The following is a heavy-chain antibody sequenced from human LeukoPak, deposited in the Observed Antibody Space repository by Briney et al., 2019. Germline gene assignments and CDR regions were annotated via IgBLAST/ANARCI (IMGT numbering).Heavy chain of an antibody. CDR1: GGSISSGGYS. Sequence: SQTLSLTCAVSGGSISSGGYSWSWIRQPPGKGLEWIGYIYHSGSTYYNPSLKSRVTISVDRSKNQFSLKLSSVTAADTAVYYCARGGGHYDSRGYYYNFDYWGQGTLVTVSS. D-gene: IGHD3-22*01. V-gene: IGHV4-30-2*01. CDR2: IYHSGST. CDR3: ARGGGHYDSRGYYYNFDY. J-gene: IGHJ4*02.